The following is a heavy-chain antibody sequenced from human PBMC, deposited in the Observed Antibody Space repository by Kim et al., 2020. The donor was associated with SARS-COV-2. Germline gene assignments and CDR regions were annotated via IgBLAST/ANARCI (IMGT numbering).Heavy chain of an antibody. D-gene: IGHD5-12*01. Sequence: GGSLRLSCAASGFTFSSYTMNWVRQAPGKGLEWVSSIRSSSSYIYYTDSVKGRFTISRDNSKNSLYLQMNSLRAEDTAVYYCARDGPGYIRYVTYFDYLG. CDR2: IRSSSSYI. V-gene: IGHV3-21*01. CDR1: GFTFSSYT. CDR3: ARDGPGYIRYVTYFDY. J-gene: IGHJ4*01.